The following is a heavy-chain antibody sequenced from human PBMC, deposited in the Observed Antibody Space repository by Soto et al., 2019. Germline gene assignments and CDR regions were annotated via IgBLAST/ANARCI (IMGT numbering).Heavy chain of an antibody. Sequence: SETLSLTCAVYGGSFSGYYWSWIRQPPGKGLEWIGEINHSGSTNYNPSLKSRVTISVDTSKNQFSLKLSSVTAADTAVYYCARGLELVDYWGQGTLVTVSS. CDR3: ARGLELVDY. J-gene: IGHJ4*02. CDR2: INHSGST. D-gene: IGHD1-7*01. CDR1: GGSFSGYY. V-gene: IGHV4-34*01.